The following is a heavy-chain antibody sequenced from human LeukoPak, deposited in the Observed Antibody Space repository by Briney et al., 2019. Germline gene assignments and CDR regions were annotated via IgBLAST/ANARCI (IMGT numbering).Heavy chain of an antibody. V-gene: IGHV3-21*01. CDR2: ISSSSSYI. CDR1: GFTFSSYS. J-gene: IGHJ4*02. D-gene: IGHD3-16*02. CDR3: AKDRAIMITFGGVIASEFDY. Sequence: PGGSLRLSCAASGFTFSSYSMNWVRQAPGKGLEWVSSISSSSSYIYYADSVKGRFTISRDNAKNSLYLQMNSLRAEDTAVYYCAKDRAIMITFGGVIASEFDYWGQGTLVTVSS.